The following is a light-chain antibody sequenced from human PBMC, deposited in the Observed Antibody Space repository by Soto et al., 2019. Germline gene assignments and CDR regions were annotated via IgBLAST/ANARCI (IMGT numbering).Light chain of an antibody. J-gene: IGKJ1*01. Sequence: ETVMTQSPVTLSVSPGDTATLSCRASQRVSSHLAWYQQRPGRAPRLLIYAASTRATGIPVRFSGSGSETEFTLTIRSLQSEDSALYYCHQYNNWPWTFGQGTKVEIK. CDR2: AAS. V-gene: IGKV3-15*01. CDR1: QRVSSH. CDR3: HQYNNWPWT.